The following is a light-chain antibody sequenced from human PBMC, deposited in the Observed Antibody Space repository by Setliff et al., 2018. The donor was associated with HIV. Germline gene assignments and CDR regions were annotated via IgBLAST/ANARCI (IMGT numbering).Light chain of an antibody. CDR1: KLGDKY. Sequence: SYELTQPPSVSVSPGQTASIICSGDKLGDKYAFWYQQKPGQSPVLVIYQDTKRPSGIPERFSGSNSGNTATLTISGTQAMDEADYFCQAWDSSTGVFGTGTKVTVL. CDR2: QDT. J-gene: IGLJ1*01. V-gene: IGLV3-1*01. CDR3: QAWDSSTGV.